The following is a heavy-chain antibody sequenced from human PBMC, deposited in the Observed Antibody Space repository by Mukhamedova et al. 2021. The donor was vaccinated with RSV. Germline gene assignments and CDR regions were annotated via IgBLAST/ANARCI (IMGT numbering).Heavy chain of an antibody. V-gene: IGHV3-23*03. J-gene: IGHJ6*03. CDR2: IYSGGSST. D-gene: IGHD3-10*01. Sequence: GLEWVSVIYSGGSSTYYADSVKGRFTISRDNSKNTLYLQMNSLRAEDTAVYYCAKSRAVRGATGYYYDYMDVWGQGTTVTV. CDR3: AKSRAVRGATGYYYDYMDV.